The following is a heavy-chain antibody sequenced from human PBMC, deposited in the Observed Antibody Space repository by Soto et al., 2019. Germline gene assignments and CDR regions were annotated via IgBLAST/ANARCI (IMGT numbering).Heavy chain of an antibody. CDR1: GFTFSDYY. D-gene: IGHD3-10*02. CDR3: ARDLRVFGTAYGMDV. CDR2: ISSSGSTI. Sequence: PGESLRLSCAASGFTFSDYYMSWIRQAPGKGLEWVSYISSSGSTIYYADSVKGRFTISRDNAKNSLYLQMNSLRAEDTAVYYCARDLRVFGTAYGMDVWGQGTTVTVSS. V-gene: IGHV3-11*01. J-gene: IGHJ6*02.